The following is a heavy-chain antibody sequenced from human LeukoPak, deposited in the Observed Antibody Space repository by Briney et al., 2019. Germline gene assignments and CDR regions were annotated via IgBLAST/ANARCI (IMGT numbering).Heavy chain of an antibody. CDR2: IKHDSSEK. V-gene: IGHV3-7*01. D-gene: IGHD1-26*01. CDR1: GFTFSHYW. Sequence: GKSLRLSCAASGFTFSHYWMSWVRQAPGKGLEWVANIKHDSSEKYYVDSVEGRFTVSRDNTKNSLYLQMNSLRAEDTAVYYCTMIEWERWRGWGQGTLVTVSS. J-gene: IGHJ4*02. CDR3: TMIEWERWRG.